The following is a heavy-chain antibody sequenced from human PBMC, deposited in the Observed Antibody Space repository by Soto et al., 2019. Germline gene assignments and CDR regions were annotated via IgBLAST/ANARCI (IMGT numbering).Heavy chain of an antibody. J-gene: IGHJ4*02. D-gene: IGHD5-12*01. CDR1: GGTFNSHA. V-gene: IGHV1-69*01. Sequence: QVQLVQSGAEVKKPGSSVKVSCKASGGTFNSHALTWVRQAPGQGLEWMGGIIPIFETSNYARKFQGRVTITADESTSTAFMERTSLTADDTSVYYCARDRGWLQPKGSFDYWGQGTLVTVSS. CDR3: ARDRGWLQPKGSFDY. CDR2: IIPIFETS.